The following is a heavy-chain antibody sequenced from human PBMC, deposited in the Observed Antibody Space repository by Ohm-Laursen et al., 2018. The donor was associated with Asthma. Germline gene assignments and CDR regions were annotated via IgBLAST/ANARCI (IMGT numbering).Heavy chain of an antibody. CDR2: INNDGSST. CDR3: ATDSRYGDYVPFDS. CDR1: GYSFSLYS. D-gene: IGHD4-17*01. Sequence: SLRLSCTASGYSFSLYSIHWIRQAPGKGLVWVARINNDGSSTSYADSVQGRFTISRDNAKNTLDLQMNSLRDEDTAVYYCATDSRYGDYVPFDSWGQGTLVTVSS. V-gene: IGHV3-74*01. J-gene: IGHJ4*02.